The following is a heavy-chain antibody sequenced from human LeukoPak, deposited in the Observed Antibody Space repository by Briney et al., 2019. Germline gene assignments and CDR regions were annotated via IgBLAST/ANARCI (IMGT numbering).Heavy chain of an antibody. D-gene: IGHD4-23*01. Sequence: SQTLSLTCAISGDSVSSNSAAWNWIRQSPSRGLEWLGRTYYRSKWHNDYAVSVKRQITINPDTSKNQLSLHLNSVTPEDTALYYCARSDGGGNDYWGQGTLVTVSS. V-gene: IGHV6-1*01. CDR1: GDSVSSNSAA. CDR3: ARSDGGGNDY. J-gene: IGHJ4*02. CDR2: TYYRSKWHN.